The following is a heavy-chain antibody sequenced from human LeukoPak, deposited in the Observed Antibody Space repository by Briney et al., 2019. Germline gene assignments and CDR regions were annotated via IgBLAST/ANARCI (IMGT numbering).Heavy chain of an antibody. CDR2: ISGSGGST. CDR3: AKDRSIWYRY. V-gene: IGHV3-23*01. CDR1: GFTFSSYA. Sequence: GGSLRLSCAASGFTFSSYAMSWVREAPGKGLEWVSAISGSGGSTYYADSVKGRFTISRDNSKNTLYLQMDSLRAEDTAVYYCAKDRSIWYRYGGQGTLVTVSS. D-gene: IGHD6-13*01. J-gene: IGHJ4*02.